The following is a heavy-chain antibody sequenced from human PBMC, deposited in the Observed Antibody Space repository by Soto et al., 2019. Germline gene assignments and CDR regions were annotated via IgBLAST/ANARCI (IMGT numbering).Heavy chain of an antibody. D-gene: IGHD4-17*01. J-gene: IGHJ4*02. V-gene: IGHV4-59*01. Sequence: PSEPLSLPCTVSGGSIGSYHWSWVRQPPGKGLEWIASVYYTGTTNYNPSLGSRVTISIDAPGNRFSMEITSVTAADTAIYYCARDTVLTGMFGFWGQGTLGTVAS. CDR1: GGSIGSYH. CDR3: ARDTVLTGMFGF. CDR2: VYYTGTT.